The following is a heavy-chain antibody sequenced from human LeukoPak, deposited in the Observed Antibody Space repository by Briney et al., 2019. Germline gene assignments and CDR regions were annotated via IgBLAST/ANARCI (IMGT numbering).Heavy chain of an antibody. CDR1: GGSISSYY. J-gene: IGHJ5*02. V-gene: IGHV4-59*01. CDR3: ARAITMMGMAWFDP. Sequence: PSETLSLTCTVSGGSISSYYWSWIRQPPGKGLEWIGYIYYSGSTNYNPSLKCRVTISVDTSKNQFSLKLSSVTAADTAVYYCARAITMMGMAWFDPWGQGTLVTVSS. CDR2: IYYSGST. D-gene: IGHD3-22*01.